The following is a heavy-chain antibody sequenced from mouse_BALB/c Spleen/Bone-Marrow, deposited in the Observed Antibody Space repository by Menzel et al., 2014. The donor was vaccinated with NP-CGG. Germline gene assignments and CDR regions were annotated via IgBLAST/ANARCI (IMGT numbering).Heavy chain of an antibody. J-gene: IGHJ2*01. CDR1: SFNIKDTY. V-gene: IGHV14-3*02. CDR2: IDPANGNT. D-gene: IGHD1-1*01. Sequence: VHVKQSGAELVKPGASVKLSCTASSFNIKDTYMHWVKQRPEQGLEWIGRIDPANGNTKYDPKFQGKATITADTSSNTAYLQLSSLTSEDTAVYYCVSYYYGNYFDSWGQGTTLTVSS. CDR3: VSYYYGNYFDS.